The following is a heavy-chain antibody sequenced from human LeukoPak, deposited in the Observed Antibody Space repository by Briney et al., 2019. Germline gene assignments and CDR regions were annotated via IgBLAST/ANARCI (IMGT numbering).Heavy chain of an antibody. CDR2: MTPESGNT. V-gene: IGHV1-8*01. CDR1: GYTFTSYV. Sequence: ASVKVSCKASGYTFTSYVINWVRQAPGQGLEWVGWMTPESGNTGYAQKFQGRVSMTRDTSTGTAYMDLSSLRSEDTAVYFCARNLYGTGEFDYWGQGTLVTV. CDR3: ARNLYGTGEFDY. D-gene: IGHD7-27*01. J-gene: IGHJ4*02.